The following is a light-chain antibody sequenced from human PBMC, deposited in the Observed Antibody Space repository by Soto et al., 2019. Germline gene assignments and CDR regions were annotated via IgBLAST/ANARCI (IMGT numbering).Light chain of an antibody. Sequence: EIVLTQSPATLSLSPGERATLSCRASQSVSTYLAWYQQKPGPAPRLLIYDASNRATGIPARFTGSGSGTDFTLTISSLEPEDFAVYYGQQRSDWPRTFGQGTKVEVK. V-gene: IGKV3-11*01. CDR2: DAS. CDR3: QQRSDWPRT. J-gene: IGKJ1*01. CDR1: QSVSTY.